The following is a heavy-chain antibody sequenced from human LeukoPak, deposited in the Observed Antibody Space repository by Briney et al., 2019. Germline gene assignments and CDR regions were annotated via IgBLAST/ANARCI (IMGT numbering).Heavy chain of an antibody. J-gene: IGHJ4*02. CDR2: ISYDGSRK. D-gene: IGHD1-26*01. CDR1: GFTFSTYA. Sequence: PGRSLRLSCAAPGFTFSTYAMHWVRQAPGKGLEWVAAISYDGSRKYYADSVKGRFTYSRDNSNNMLYLQMNSLSAEDTAEYYCARDPGNKELGPFDYWGQGTLVTVSS. CDR3: ARDPGNKELGPFDY. V-gene: IGHV3-30*01.